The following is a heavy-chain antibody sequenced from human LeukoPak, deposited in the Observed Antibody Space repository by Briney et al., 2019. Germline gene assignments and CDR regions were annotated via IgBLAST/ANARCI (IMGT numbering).Heavy chain of an antibody. CDR3: ARGIEQWLVRLLYYYYGMDV. D-gene: IGHD6-19*01. CDR2: ISYDGSNK. Sequence: GGSLRLSCAASGFTFGSYAMHWVRQAPGKGLEWVAVISYDGSNKYYADSVKGRFTISRDNSKNTLYLQMNSLRAEDTAVYYCARGIEQWLVRLLYYYYGMDVWGQGTTVTVSS. V-gene: IGHV3-30-3*01. J-gene: IGHJ6*02. CDR1: GFTFGSYA.